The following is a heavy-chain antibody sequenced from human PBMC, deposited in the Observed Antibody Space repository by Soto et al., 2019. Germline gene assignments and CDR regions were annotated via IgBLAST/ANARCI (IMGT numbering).Heavy chain of an antibody. CDR2: INHSGST. CDR1: GGSFSGYY. J-gene: IGHJ4*02. CDR3: ARGLTQAPFDY. Sequence: SETLSLTCAVYGGSFSGYYWSWIRQPPGKGLEWIGEINHSGSTNYNPSLKSRVTISVDTSKNQISLKLSSVTAADTAVYYCARGLTQAPFDYWGQGTLVTVSS. V-gene: IGHV4-34*01.